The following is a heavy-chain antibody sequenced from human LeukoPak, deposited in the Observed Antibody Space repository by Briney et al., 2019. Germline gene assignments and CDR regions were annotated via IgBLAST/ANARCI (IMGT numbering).Heavy chain of an antibody. V-gene: IGHV4-34*01. CDR2: INHSGST. CDR1: GGSFSGYY. Sequence: PSETLSLTCAIYGGSFSGYYWSWIRQPPGKGLEWIGEINHSGSTNYNPSLKSRVTISVDTSKNQFSLKLSSVTAADTAVYYCARVPYSSGWYAFGDAFDIWGQGTMVTVSS. J-gene: IGHJ3*02. CDR3: ARVPYSSGWYAFGDAFDI. D-gene: IGHD6-19*01.